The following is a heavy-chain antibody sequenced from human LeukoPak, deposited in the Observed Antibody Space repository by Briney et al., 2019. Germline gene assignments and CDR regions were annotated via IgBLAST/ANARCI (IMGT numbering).Heavy chain of an antibody. CDR1: GFTFDDYV. Sequence: GGSLRLSCAASGFTFDDYVMHWVRQAPGKGLEWVSSIGWNKDKILYADSLKGRFTISRDNARRSLFLQMDSLRAEDTAFYYCAKAKRNSDYLFDYRGQGTLVAVSS. CDR2: IGWNKDKI. D-gene: IGHD5-12*01. CDR3: AKAKRNSDYLFDY. J-gene: IGHJ4*02. V-gene: IGHV3-9*01.